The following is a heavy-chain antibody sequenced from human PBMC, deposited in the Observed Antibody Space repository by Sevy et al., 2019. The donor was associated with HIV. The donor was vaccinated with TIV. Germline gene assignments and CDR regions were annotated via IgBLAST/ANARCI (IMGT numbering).Heavy chain of an antibody. J-gene: IGHJ5*02. CDR2: IYYSGST. V-gene: IGHV4-39*01. Sequence: SQTLSLTCTVSGGSISSSSYYWGWIRQPPGKGLEWIGSIYYSGSTYYNPSLKSRVTISVDTSKNQFSLKLSSVTAADTAVYYCARGGYYMSNWFDPWGQGTLVTVSS. CDR1: GGSISSSSYY. CDR3: ARGGYYMSNWFDP. D-gene: IGHD3-3*01.